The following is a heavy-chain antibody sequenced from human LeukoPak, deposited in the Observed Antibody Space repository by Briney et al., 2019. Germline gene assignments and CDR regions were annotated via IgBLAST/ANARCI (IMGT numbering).Heavy chain of an antibody. CDR2: IYYSGST. D-gene: IGHD3-22*01. V-gene: IGHV4-39*07. CDR3: ARATRRLLPFYFDY. CDR1: GGSISSSSYY. Sequence: SETLSLTCTVSGGSISSSSYYWGWIRQPPGKGLEWIGSIYYSGSTYYNPSLKSRVTISVDTSKNQLSLKLSSVTAADTAVYYCARATRRLLPFYFDYWGQGTLVTVSS. J-gene: IGHJ4*02.